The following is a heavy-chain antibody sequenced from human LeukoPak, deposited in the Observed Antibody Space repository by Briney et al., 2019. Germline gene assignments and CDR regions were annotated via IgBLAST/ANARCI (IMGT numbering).Heavy chain of an antibody. V-gene: IGHV3-74*01. CDR2: ISPTGSTT. CDR1: GFSFXXHW. D-gene: IGHD6-6*01. J-gene: IGHJ4*02. Sequence: XRLSXTAXGFSFXXHWMHWARQLPGKGLVWVSRISPTGSTTSYADSVKGRFTVSRDNARNTLYLQVNNLRAEDTAVYYCARGPNSNWSGLDFWGQGTLLTVSS. CDR3: ARGPNSNWSGLDF.